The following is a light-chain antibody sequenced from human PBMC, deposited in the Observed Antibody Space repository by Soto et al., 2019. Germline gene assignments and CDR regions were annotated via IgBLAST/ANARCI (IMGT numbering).Light chain of an antibody. CDR1: QSVSSD. CDR3: QQYSRRPPRT. Sequence: EIVMTQSPATLSVSPGEEATLSCRATQSVSSDLAWYQHKPGQAPRLLVYGASTRATGIPARFSGSGSGTEFTLTISSLQSEDFAVYYCQQYSRRPPRTFGQGTKVEI. V-gene: IGKV3D-15*01. J-gene: IGKJ1*01. CDR2: GAS.